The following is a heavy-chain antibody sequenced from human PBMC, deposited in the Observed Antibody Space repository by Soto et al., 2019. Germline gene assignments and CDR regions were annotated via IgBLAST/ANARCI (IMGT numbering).Heavy chain of an antibody. CDR3: ARDLQFYSDSSGYRDVFDI. V-gene: IGHV1-18*01. CDR1: GYTFTSYG. Sequence: ASVKVSCKASGYTFTSYGISWVRQAPGQGLEWMGWISANNGNTYYAQKFQGRVTMNTDTPTRTIYMELRSLRSDDTAVYYCARDLQFYSDSSGYRDVFDIWGQGTMVNVSS. J-gene: IGHJ3*02. CDR2: ISANNGNT. D-gene: IGHD3-22*01.